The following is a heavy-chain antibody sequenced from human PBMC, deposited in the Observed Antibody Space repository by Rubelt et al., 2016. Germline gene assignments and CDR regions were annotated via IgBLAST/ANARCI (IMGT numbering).Heavy chain of an antibody. CDR2: IIPIFGTA. D-gene: IGHD3-22*01. CDR3: ASGPYYYDSSGYYYFDY. Sequence: QVQLVQSGAEVKKPGSSVKVSCKASGGTFSSYAISWVRQAPGQGLEWMGGIIPIFGTANYAQKFQGRVTITADEATSTAYMELSSLRSEDTAVYYCASGPYYYDSSGYYYFDYWGQGSLVTVSS. CDR1: GGTFSSYA. V-gene: IGHV1-69*01. J-gene: IGHJ4*02.